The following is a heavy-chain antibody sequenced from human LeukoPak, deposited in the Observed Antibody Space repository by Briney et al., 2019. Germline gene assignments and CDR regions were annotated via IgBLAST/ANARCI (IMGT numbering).Heavy chain of an antibody. CDR3: AREKNDGFDI. Sequence: GRSLRLSCVASGFTFSSYGIHWVRQAPGKGLEWVAVIWYDGSDKYYADSVKGRFTISRDNSKNTLYLQMNSLGAEDTAVYYCAREKNDGFDIWGQGTMVTVSS. J-gene: IGHJ3*02. CDR1: GFTFSSYG. CDR2: IWYDGSDK. V-gene: IGHV3-33*01.